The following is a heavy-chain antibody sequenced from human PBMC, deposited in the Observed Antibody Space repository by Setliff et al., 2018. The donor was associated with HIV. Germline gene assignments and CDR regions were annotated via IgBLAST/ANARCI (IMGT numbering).Heavy chain of an antibody. Sequence: GASVKVSCKASGGTFSSYAISWVRQAPGQGLEWMGGIIPIFGTANYAQKFQGRVTITTDESTSTAYMELSSLRSEDTAVYSCARERRYCSGGSCSKFFDYWGQGMLVTVSS. V-gene: IGHV1-69*05. CDR1: GGTFSSYA. CDR2: IIPIFGTA. J-gene: IGHJ4*02. D-gene: IGHD2-15*01. CDR3: ARERRYCSGGSCSKFFDY.